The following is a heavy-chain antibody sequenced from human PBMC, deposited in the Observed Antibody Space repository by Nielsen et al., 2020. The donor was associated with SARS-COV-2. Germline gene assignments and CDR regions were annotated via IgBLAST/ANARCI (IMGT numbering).Heavy chain of an antibody. CDR3: AKDDVVRGDAFDI. J-gene: IGHJ3*02. D-gene: IGHD3-10*01. V-gene: IGHV3-23*01. CDR1: GFTVSSNY. CDR2: ISASGGST. Sequence: GESLKISCAASGFTVSSNYMSWVRRTPGRGLQWVSGISASGGSTYYTDSVKGRFAVSRDNSRNTLYLQMHSLRVEDTALYYCAKDDVVRGDAFDIWGQGTMVTVSS.